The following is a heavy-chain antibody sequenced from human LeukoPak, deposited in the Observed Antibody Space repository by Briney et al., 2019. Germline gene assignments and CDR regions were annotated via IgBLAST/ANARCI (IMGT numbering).Heavy chain of an antibody. D-gene: IGHD3-10*02. Sequence: GGSLRLSCAASGFTFSTYNMNWVRRTPGKGLEWVSSITTSSSYMFYADSVRGRFTISRDNAKNSLYLQMNSLRAEDTAVYYCAELGITMIGGVWGKGTTVTISS. CDR2: ITTSSSYM. V-gene: IGHV3-21*01. J-gene: IGHJ6*04. CDR1: GFTFSTYN. CDR3: AELGITMIGGV.